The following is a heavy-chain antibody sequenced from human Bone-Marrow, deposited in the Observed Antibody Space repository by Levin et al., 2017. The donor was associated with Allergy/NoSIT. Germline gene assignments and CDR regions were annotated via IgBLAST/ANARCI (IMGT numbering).Heavy chain of an antibody. V-gene: IGHV4-39*07. J-gene: IGHJ4*02. Sequence: KASETLSLTCTVSGGSISTSPYYWGWIRQSPGKGLEWIGSISYSGSTHYNSSLVSRVTISGDTSKNQFSLKLYSVTAADTAVYYCTRVYTGSAFDHWGQGTLVTVSS. CDR3: TRVYTGSAFDH. CDR1: GGSISTSPYY. CDR2: ISYSGST. D-gene: IGHD1-26*01.